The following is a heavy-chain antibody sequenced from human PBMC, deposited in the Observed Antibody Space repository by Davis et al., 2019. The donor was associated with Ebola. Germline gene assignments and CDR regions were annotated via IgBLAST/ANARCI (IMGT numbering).Heavy chain of an antibody. J-gene: IGHJ4*02. V-gene: IGHV5-51*01. D-gene: IGHD2-21*02. CDR3: ARSRYCGGDCYGSFDY. CDR1: GYSFTSYW. Sequence: GESLKISCKGSGYSFTSYWIGWVRQMSGKGLEWMGIIYPGDSDTRYSPSFQGQVTISADKSISTAYLQWSSLKASDTAMYYCARSRYCGGDCYGSFDYWGQGTLVTVSS. CDR2: IYPGDSDT.